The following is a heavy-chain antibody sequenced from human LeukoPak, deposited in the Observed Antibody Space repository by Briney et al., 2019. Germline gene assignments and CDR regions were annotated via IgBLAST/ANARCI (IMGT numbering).Heavy chain of an antibody. D-gene: IGHD2-2*01. CDR2: INHSGST. J-gene: IGHJ5*02. Sequence: PSETLSLTCAVYGGSFSGYYWSWIRQPPGKGLEWIGEINHSGSTNYNPSLKSRVTISVDTSKNQFSLKLSSVTAADTAVYYCARGRPHCSTSCRYNWFDPWGQGTLVTVSS. CDR1: GGSFSGYY. CDR3: ARGRPHCSTSCRYNWFDP. V-gene: IGHV4-34*01.